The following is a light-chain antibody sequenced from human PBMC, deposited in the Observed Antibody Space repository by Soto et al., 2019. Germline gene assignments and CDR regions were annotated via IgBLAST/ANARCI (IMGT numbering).Light chain of an antibody. CDR3: QQGGT. V-gene: IGKV3-11*01. CDR2: DAS. Sequence: EIVLTQSPATLSLSPGERATLSCRASQSVSSYLAWYQQKPGQAPRLLIYDASNRATGIPARFSGSGSGTDFTLPISSLEPKDFAVYYCQQGGTFGQGTRLEIK. J-gene: IGKJ5*01. CDR1: QSVSSY.